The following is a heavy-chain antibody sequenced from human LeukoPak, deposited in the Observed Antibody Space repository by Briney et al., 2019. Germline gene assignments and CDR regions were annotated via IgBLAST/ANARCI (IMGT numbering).Heavy chain of an antibody. CDR2: IYHSGST. CDR1: GYSISSGYY. Sequence: KTSETLSLTCTVSGYSISSGYYWGWIRQPPGKGLEWIGSIYHSGSTYYNPSLKSRVTISVDTSKNQFSLKLSSVTAADTAVYYCARDYDILTGSTLDYWGQGTLVTVSS. CDR3: ARDYDILTGSTLDY. J-gene: IGHJ4*02. D-gene: IGHD3-9*01. V-gene: IGHV4-38-2*02.